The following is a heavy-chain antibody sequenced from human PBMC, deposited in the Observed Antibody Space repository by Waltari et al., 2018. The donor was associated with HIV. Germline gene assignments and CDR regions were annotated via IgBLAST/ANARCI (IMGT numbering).Heavy chain of an antibody. CDR3: TKVRDGDWNDAFDI. D-gene: IGHD2-21*02. Sequence: VQLVESGGGLVKPGGSLRLSCAASGFTFSTFSTNWVRQAPGKGLEWVSSISSRSGYISYADSIKGRFTISRDNAKNSTFLQMDSLRAEDTAVYYCTKVRDGDWNDAFDIWGQGTMVTVSS. V-gene: IGHV3-21*01. J-gene: IGHJ3*02. CDR1: GFTFSTFS. CDR2: ISSRSGYI.